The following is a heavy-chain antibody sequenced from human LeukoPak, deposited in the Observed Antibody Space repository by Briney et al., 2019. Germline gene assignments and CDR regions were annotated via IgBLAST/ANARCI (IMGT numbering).Heavy chain of an antibody. J-gene: IGHJ4*02. CDR2: ISASGVST. CDR1: GFTFSSHV. Sequence: PGGSLRLSCAASGFTFSSHVMHWVRQAPGKGLEWVSTISASGVSTYYADSVKGRFTISRDNSKNTVYLQMNSLRAEDTAVYYCAKDREMRYGEFDCWGQGTLVTVSS. D-gene: IGHD4-17*01. V-gene: IGHV3-23*01. CDR3: AKDREMRYGEFDC.